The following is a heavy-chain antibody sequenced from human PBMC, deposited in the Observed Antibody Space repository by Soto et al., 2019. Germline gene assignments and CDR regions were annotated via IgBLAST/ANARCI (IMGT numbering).Heavy chain of an antibody. CDR2: INPSGGST. CDR1: GYTFTSYY. CDR3: ARDLWDWLVSNYYYGMEG. Sequence: GASVKVSCKASGYTFTSYYMHWVRHAPGQGLEWMGIINPSGGSTSYAQKFQGRVTMTRDTSTSTVYMELSSLRSEDTAVYYCARDLWDWLVSNYYYGMEGCGQGTTVTVSS. D-gene: IGHD3-3*01. V-gene: IGHV1-46*01. J-gene: IGHJ6*02.